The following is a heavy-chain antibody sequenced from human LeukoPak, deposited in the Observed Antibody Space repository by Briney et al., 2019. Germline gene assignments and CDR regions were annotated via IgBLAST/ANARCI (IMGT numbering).Heavy chain of an antibody. Sequence: GGSLRLSCEASGFTFRSYSMNWVRQAPGEGLEWISYISRSTNSISYADSVKGRFTISRDNAKNSLFLQVNNLRDEDTAVYYCARDRGPGIKPAGTVGMDVWGQGTTVTVSS. D-gene: IGHD6-13*01. V-gene: IGHV3-48*02. CDR3: ARDRGPGIKPAGTVGMDV. CDR2: ISRSTNSI. CDR1: GFTFRSYS. J-gene: IGHJ6*02.